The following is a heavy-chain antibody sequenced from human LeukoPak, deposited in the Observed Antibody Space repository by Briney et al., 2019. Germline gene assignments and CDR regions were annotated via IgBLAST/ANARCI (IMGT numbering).Heavy chain of an antibody. D-gene: IGHD1-26*01. J-gene: IGHJ1*01. CDR3: ARLLVGATGYFQH. CDR1: GYTFTTYW. CDR2: IYPGDSDT. V-gene: IGHV5-51*01. Sequence: GESLKISCRGSGYTFTTYWIGWVRQMPGKGLEWMGIIYPGDSDTRYSPSFQGQVTISADKSISTAYLQWSSLKASDTAMYYCARLLVGATGYFQHWGQGTLVTVSS.